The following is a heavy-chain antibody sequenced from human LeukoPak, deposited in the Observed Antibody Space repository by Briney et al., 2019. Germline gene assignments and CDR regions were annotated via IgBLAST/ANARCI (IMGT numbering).Heavy chain of an antibody. Sequence: ASVKVSCKASGYTFTSYDINWVRQATGQGLEWMGWMNPNSGNTGYAQKFQGRVTMTRNTSISTAYMELSSLRSEDTAVYYCARGRVYCSGGSCHNWFDPWGQGTLVTVSS. CDR2: MNPNSGNT. CDR3: ARGRVYCSGGSCHNWFDP. CDR1: GYTFTSYD. J-gene: IGHJ5*02. D-gene: IGHD2-15*01. V-gene: IGHV1-8*01.